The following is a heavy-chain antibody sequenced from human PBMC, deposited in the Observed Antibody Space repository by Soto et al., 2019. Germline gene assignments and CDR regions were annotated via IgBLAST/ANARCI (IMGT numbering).Heavy chain of an antibody. CDR1: GFIFKMYW. V-gene: IGHV3-74*01. CDR3: TRGKRTISTATGAY. Sequence: GGSLRLSCAASGFIFKMYWMHWVRQSPGKGLVWISRIYNDGTYSDYADSVRGRFTISRDNVNDTLYLQMNNLRAEDSGLYYCTRGKRTISTATGAYWGQGTQVTVSS. CDR2: IYNDGTYS. J-gene: IGHJ4*02. D-gene: IGHD2-21*02.